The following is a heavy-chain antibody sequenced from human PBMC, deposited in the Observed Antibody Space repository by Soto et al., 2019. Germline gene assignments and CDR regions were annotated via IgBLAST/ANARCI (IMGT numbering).Heavy chain of an antibody. Sequence: EVQLLESGGGLVQPGGSLRLSCAASGFTFSSYAMSWVRQAPGKGLEWVLAVSSSGGSTYYADSVKGRCTISRDNSKNALYLQMNSLRAEDTAVYYCAKYSTSWRGGQFDYWGQGTRVTVSS. D-gene: IGHD6-13*01. CDR3: AKYSTSWRGGQFDY. CDR1: GFTFSSYA. CDR2: VSSSGGST. J-gene: IGHJ4*02. V-gene: IGHV3-23*01.